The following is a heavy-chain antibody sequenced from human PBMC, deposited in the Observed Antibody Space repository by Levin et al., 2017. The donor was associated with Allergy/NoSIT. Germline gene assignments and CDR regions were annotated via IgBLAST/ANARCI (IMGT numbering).Heavy chain of an antibody. V-gene: IGHV3-13*01. J-gene: IGHJ3*02. Sequence: PGGSLRLSCAASGFTFSSYDMHWVRQATGKGLEWVSAIGTAGDTYYPGSVKGRFTISRENAKNSLYLQMNSLRAGDTAVYYCARGGYPRRAFDIWGQGTMVTVSS. D-gene: IGHD2-15*01. CDR3: ARGGYPRRAFDI. CDR2: IGTAGDT. CDR1: GFTFSSYD.